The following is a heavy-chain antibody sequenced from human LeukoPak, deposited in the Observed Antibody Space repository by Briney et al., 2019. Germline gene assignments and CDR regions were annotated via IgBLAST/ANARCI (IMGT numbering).Heavy chain of an antibody. V-gene: IGHV1-24*01. Sequence: GASVKVSCKVSGYTLTELSMHWVRQAPGKGLEWMGGFDSEDGETIYAQKFQGRVTMTEDTSTDTAYMELSSLRSEDTAVYYCATVGSGSYARGDYYMDVWGKGTTVTVSS. J-gene: IGHJ6*03. CDR2: FDSEDGET. CDR1: GYTLTELS. CDR3: ATVGSGSYARGDYYMDV. D-gene: IGHD1-26*01.